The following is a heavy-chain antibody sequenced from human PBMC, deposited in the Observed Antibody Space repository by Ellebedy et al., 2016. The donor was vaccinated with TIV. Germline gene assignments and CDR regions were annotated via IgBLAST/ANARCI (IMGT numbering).Heavy chain of an antibody. D-gene: IGHD2-2*01. Sequence: GGSLRLSXAASGFTFSNYAMTWVRQAPGKGLERVSAISASGDDTYYADSVKGRFTVSRDNSKNTLHLQMNSLRREDTAVYYCAREGYCTTTNCYRGRPPPDYWGQGTLVTVSS. J-gene: IGHJ4*02. CDR3: AREGYCTTTNCYRGRPPPDY. V-gene: IGHV3-23*01. CDR1: GFTFSNYA. CDR2: ISASGDDT.